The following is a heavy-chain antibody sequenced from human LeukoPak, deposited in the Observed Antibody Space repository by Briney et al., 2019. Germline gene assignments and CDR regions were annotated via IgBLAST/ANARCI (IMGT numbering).Heavy chain of an antibody. CDR3: ARDGPGYDFWSGYSTGWFDP. CDR1: GGSISSSSYY. J-gene: IGHJ5*02. D-gene: IGHD3-3*01. CDR2: IYYSGST. Sequence: PSETLSLTCTVSGGSISSSSYYWGWIRQPPGKGLEWIGSIYYSGSTYYNPSLKSRVTISVDTSKNQFSLKLSSVTAADTAVYYCARDGPGYDFWSGYSTGWFDPWGQGTLVTVSS. V-gene: IGHV4-39*07.